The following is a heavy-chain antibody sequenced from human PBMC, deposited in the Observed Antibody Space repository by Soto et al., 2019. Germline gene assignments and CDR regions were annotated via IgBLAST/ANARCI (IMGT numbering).Heavy chain of an antibody. Sequence: GGSLRLSCAASGFTSTSYAMTWVRQGPGKGLEWVSSIGTRTGDLLYADSVKGRFTISRGNSKNTLYLEMNSPRTEDTAIYYCAKRSPSGTYYFDSWGLGTLVTVSS. V-gene: IGHV3-23*01. CDR2: IGTRTGDL. CDR3: AKRSPSGTYYFDS. D-gene: IGHD1-26*01. J-gene: IGHJ4*02. CDR1: GFTSTSYA.